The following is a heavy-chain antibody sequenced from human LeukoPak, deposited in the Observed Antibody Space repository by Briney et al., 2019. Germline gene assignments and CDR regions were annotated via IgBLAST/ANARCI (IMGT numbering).Heavy chain of an antibody. V-gene: IGHV4-61*02. CDR3: ARVHFWSGYLVVSKSVRMDV. CDR1: GGSISSGSYD. Sequence: PSQTLSLTCTVSGGSISSGSYDWGWIRQPGGKGLEWIGRIYTSGSNNYTPSLKSRVTISVDTSKHQFSLKLSSVTAADTALYYCARVHFWSGYLVVSKSVRMDVWGKGPTVTVSS. D-gene: IGHD3-3*02. J-gene: IGHJ6*04. CDR2: IYTSGSN.